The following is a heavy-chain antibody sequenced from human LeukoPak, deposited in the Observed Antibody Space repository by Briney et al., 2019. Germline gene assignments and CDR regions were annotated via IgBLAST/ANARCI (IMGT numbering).Heavy chain of an antibody. CDR3: AKRRGLELLYYYYMDV. Sequence: GSLRLSCTASGFTFSSYAMSWVRQAPGKGLEWVSAISGSGGSTYYADSVKGRFTISRDNSKDTLYLQMNSLRAEDTAVYYCAKRRGLELLYYYYMDVWGKGTTVTVSS. CDR2: ISGSGGST. CDR1: GFTFSSYA. J-gene: IGHJ6*03. D-gene: IGHD1-7*01. V-gene: IGHV3-23*01.